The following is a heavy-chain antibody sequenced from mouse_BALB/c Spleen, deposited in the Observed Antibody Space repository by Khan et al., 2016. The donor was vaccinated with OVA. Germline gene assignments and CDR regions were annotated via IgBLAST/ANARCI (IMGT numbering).Heavy chain of an antibody. Sequence: EVELVESGPGLVKPSQSLSLTCTVTGYSITSDYAWDWIRQFPGNKLEWMGYISYGGSTSYNPSLKSRISITRDTSKNQFFLQLNSVTTEDTATYYGSRKNYYGYAMDYWGQGTSVTVSS. CDR2: ISYGGST. J-gene: IGHJ4*01. CDR1: GYSITSDYA. CDR3: SRKNYYGYAMDY. D-gene: IGHD1-1*01. V-gene: IGHV3-2*02.